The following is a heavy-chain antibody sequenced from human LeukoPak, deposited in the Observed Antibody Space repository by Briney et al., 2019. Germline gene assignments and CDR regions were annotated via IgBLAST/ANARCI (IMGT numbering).Heavy chain of an antibody. Sequence: SETLSLTCTVSGGSISSSSYYWGWIRQPPGKGLEWIGSIYYSGSTYYNPSLKSRVTISVDTSKNQFSLKLSSMTAADTAVYYCASGGYCSSTSCPPPAGWFDPWGQGTLVTVSS. CDR1: GGSISSSSYY. CDR3: ASGGYCSSTSCPPPAGWFDP. D-gene: IGHD2-2*01. J-gene: IGHJ5*02. CDR2: IYYSGST. V-gene: IGHV4-39*01.